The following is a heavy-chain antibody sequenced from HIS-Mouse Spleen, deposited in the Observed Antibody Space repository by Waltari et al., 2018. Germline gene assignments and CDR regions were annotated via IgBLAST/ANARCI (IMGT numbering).Heavy chain of an antibody. J-gene: IGHJ3*02. CDR3: ARDRAQLGIGVDAFDI. V-gene: IGHV4-39*07. CDR1: GGSIRRSSYY. Sequence: QLQLQESGPGLVKPSETLSLTCTAPGGSIRRSSYYWGWIRQPPGQGLEWIGSIYYSGSTYYNPSLKSRVTISVDTSKNQFSLKLSSVTAADTAVYYCARDRAQLGIGVDAFDIWGQGTMVTVSS. CDR2: IYYSGST. D-gene: IGHD7-27*01.